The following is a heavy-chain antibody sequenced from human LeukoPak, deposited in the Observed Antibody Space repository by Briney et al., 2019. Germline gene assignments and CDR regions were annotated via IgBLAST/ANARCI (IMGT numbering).Heavy chain of an antibody. V-gene: IGHV3-21*06. J-gene: IGHJ4*02. Sequence: GGSLRLSRAASGFPFSTYNMNWVRQAPGKGLEWVSSISSSTTYIYYAESVKGRFTVSRDNAKNSLYPEVNSLRPEDTAVYYCARDGQTSKSPDDYWGQGTLVTVSA. D-gene: IGHD4-11*01. CDR1: GFPFSTYN. CDR3: ARDGQTSKSPDDY. CDR2: ISSSTTYI.